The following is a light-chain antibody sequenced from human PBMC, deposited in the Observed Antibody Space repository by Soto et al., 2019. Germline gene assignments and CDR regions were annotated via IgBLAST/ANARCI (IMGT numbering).Light chain of an antibody. CDR3: QQRSNWLFT. Sequence: EIVLTQSPATLSLSPGERATLSCSASQSVSSYVAWYQQKPGQAPRLLIYDASNRATGIPARFSGSGSGTDFTLTISSLEPEDFAVYYCQQRSNWLFTFGPGTKVDIK. CDR2: DAS. CDR1: QSVSSY. J-gene: IGKJ3*01. V-gene: IGKV3-11*01.